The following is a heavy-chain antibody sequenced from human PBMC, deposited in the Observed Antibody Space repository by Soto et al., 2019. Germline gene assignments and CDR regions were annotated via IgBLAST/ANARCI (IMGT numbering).Heavy chain of an antibody. CDR1: GYTFTSYA. CDR2: INAGNGNT. Sequence: QVQLVQSGAEEKKPGASGKVSCKASGYTFTSYAMHWVRQAPGQRLEWMGWINAGNGNTKYSQKFQGRVTITRDTSASTAYMELSSLRSEDTAVYYCARDLGYALPDYWGQGTLVTVSS. J-gene: IGHJ4*02. V-gene: IGHV1-3*05. CDR3: ARDLGYALPDY. D-gene: IGHD2-15*01.